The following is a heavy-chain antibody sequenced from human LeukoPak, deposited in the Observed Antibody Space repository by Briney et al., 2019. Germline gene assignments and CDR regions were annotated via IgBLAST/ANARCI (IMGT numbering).Heavy chain of an antibody. V-gene: IGHV3-21*01. CDR3: ARQPQVAHFDY. J-gene: IGHJ4*02. D-gene: IGHD2-15*01. CDR2: ITNNGVYT. CDR1: GFTFTSYT. Sequence: GGPLRLSCAASGFTFTSYTMSWVRQAPGKGLEWVSSITNNGVYTYYTDSVKGRFTISRDNANNSLYLQMNSLSAEDTAIYYCARQPQVAHFDYWGQGTLVSVSS.